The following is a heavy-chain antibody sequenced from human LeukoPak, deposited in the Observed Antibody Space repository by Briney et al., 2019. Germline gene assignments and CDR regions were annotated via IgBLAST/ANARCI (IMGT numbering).Heavy chain of an antibody. CDR2: ISGRGGST. J-gene: IGHJ4*02. CDR1: GFTFSSYA. V-gene: IGHV3-23*01. CDR3: AKHFDIVVVIAFFDY. D-gene: IGHD3-22*01. Sequence: GGSLRLSCAASGFTFSSYAMSWVRQAPGKGLEWVSAISGRGGSTYYADSVKGRFTISRDNSKNTLYLQMNSLRAEDTAVYYCAKHFDIVVVIAFFDYWGQGTLVTVSS.